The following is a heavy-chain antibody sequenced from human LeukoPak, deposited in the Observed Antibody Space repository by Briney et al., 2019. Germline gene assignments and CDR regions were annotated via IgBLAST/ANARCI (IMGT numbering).Heavy chain of an antibody. J-gene: IGHJ4*02. Sequence: SETLSLTCAVYGGPFSGYFWTWIRQPPGKGLEWIGEINHSGSTNYSPSLKSRVAISVDTSKNQFSLKLNSVTAADTAVYYCARGPKVADNYDILTGYYYFDYWGRGTLVTVSS. CDR2: INHSGST. V-gene: IGHV4-34*01. D-gene: IGHD3-9*01. CDR1: GGPFSGYF. CDR3: ARGPKVADNYDILTGYYYFDY.